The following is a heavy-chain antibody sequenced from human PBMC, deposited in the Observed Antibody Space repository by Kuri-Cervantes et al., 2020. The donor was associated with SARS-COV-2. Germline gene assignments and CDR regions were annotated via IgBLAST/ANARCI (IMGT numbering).Heavy chain of an antibody. CDR2: ISSSRTTI. D-gene: IGHD3-22*01. Sequence: GESLKISCVTSGFTYDDYTMNWVRQAPGKGLEWVSYISSSRTTIYYADSVKGRFTISRDNAKNSLYLQMNSLRAEDTAVHYCARDYYDSKSYWGHGTLVTVSS. CDR1: GFTYDDYT. J-gene: IGHJ4*01. CDR3: ARDYYDSKSY. V-gene: IGHV3-48*01.